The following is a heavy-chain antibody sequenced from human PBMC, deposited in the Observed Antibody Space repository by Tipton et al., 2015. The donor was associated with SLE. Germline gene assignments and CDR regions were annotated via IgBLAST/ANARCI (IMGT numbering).Heavy chain of an antibody. V-gene: IGHV3-43*01. D-gene: IGHD2-2*01. J-gene: IGHJ4*02. CDR1: GFTFDDYT. CDR2: ISWDGGST. CDR3: ARERSYCSSTSCSYFDY. Sequence: SLRLSYAASGFTFDDYTMHWVRQAPGKGLEWVSLISWDGGSTYYADSVKGRFTISRDNSKNTLFLQMNSLRAEDTAVYYCARERSYCSSTSCSYFDYWGQGTLVTVSS.